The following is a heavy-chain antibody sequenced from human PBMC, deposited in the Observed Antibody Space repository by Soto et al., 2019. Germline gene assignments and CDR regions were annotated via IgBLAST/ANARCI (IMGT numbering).Heavy chain of an antibody. CDR3: AAKRVRPSYYYMDV. V-gene: IGHV1-58*02. Sequence: SVKVSCKASGFTFTSSAMQWVRQARGQRLEWIGWIVVGSGNTNYAQKFQERVTITRDMSTSTAYMELSSLRSEDTAVYYCAAKRVRPSYYYMDVWGKGTTVTVSS. D-gene: IGHD6-6*01. J-gene: IGHJ6*03. CDR2: IVVGSGNT. CDR1: GFTFTSSA.